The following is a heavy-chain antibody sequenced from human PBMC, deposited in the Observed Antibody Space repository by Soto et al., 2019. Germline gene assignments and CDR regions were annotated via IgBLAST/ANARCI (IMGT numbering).Heavy chain of an antibody. Sequence: QVQLQESGPGLVKPSQTLSLTCTVSGGSISSGGYYWSWIRQHPGKGLEWIGYIYYSGSTYYNPSLKSRVTISVDTSKNQFSLKLSSVTAADTAVYYCARDLRNYYDSSGPDAFDIWGQGTMVTVSS. CDR2: IYYSGST. CDR1: GGSISSGGYY. CDR3: ARDLRNYYDSSGPDAFDI. V-gene: IGHV4-31*03. J-gene: IGHJ3*02. D-gene: IGHD3-22*01.